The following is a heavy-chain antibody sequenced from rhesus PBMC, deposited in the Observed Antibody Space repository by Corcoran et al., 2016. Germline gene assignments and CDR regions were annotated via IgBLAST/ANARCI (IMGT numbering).Heavy chain of an antibody. CDR3: TRARGGGGYSNYDY. J-gene: IGHJ4*01. CDR2: ICESGVTQ. Sequence: DVQLVESGGGLVKPGGSLRLSCVASGFTFSGYEMHWVRRAPGRGLEWVSVICESGVTQYYADSGKGRFTLSRDNAKNSLFLQMNSLRAEDTAVYYCTRARGGGGYSNYDYWGQGVLVSVSS. V-gene: IGHV3-100*02. D-gene: IGHD5-24*01. CDR1: GFTFSGYE.